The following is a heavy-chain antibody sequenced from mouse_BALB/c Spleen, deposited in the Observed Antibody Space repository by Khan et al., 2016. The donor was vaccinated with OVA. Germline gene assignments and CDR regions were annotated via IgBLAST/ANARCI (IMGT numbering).Heavy chain of an antibody. CDR3: ARVNYGSRDYFDY. CDR1: GYTFSSYW. D-gene: IGHD1-1*01. J-gene: IGHJ2*01. CDR2: ILPGSGSR. Sequence: QVQLKESGAELMKPGASVKISCKATGYTFSSYWLEWVKQRPGHGLEWIGEILPGSGSRNYNEKFKDKATFTADISSKTTYMQLSSLTSEDSAVYYCARVNYGSRDYFDYWGQGTTLTVSS. V-gene: IGHV1-9*01.